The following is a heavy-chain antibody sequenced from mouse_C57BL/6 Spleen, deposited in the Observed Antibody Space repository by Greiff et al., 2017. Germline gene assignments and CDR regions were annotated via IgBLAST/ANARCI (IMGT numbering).Heavy chain of an antibody. D-gene: IGHD1-1*01. J-gene: IGHJ1*03. CDR3: ARSYYGSSYSYWYFDV. CDR2: IWSDGST. CDR1: GFSLTSYG. V-gene: IGHV2-6*03. Sequence: QVQLKESGPGLVAPSQSLSITCTVSGFSLTSYGVHWVRQPPGKGLEWLVVIWSDGSTTYNSALKSRLSISKDNSKSQVFLKMNSLQTDDTAMYYWARSYYGSSYSYWYFDVWGTGTTVTVSS.